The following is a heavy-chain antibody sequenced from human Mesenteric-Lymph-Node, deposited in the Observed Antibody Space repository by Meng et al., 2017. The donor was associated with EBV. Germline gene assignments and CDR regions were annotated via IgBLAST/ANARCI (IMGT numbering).Heavy chain of an antibody. V-gene: IGHV4-34*01. CDR2: INHSGFS. D-gene: IGHD3-16*02. Sequence: QVQLQQWGAGLFKPSETLSLNCAVYGGSFSGFYWTWIRQSPGRDLEWIGEINHSGFSKYNPSLKSRLTISLDTSKNQVSLTLGSVTAADTAVYYCARIRSIWGTYQNYYFDSWGQGTLVTVSS. J-gene: IGHJ4*02. CDR3: ARIRSIWGTYQNYYFDS. CDR1: GGSFSGFY.